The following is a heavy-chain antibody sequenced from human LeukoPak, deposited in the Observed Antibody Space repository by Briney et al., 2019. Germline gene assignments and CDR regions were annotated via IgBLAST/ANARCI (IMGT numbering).Heavy chain of an antibody. CDR1: GGSFSGYY. D-gene: IGHD3-22*01. Sequence: SETLSLTCAVYGGSFSGYYWSWIRQPPGEGLEWIGEINHSGSTNYNPSLKSRVTISVDTSKNQFSLKLSSVTAADTAVYYCARGRPYYYDSSGYWGLYFDYWGQGTLVTVSS. V-gene: IGHV4-34*01. J-gene: IGHJ4*02. CDR2: INHSGST. CDR3: ARGRPYYYDSSGYWGLYFDY.